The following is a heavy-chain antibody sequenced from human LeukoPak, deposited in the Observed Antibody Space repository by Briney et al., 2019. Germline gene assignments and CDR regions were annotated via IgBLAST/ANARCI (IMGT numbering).Heavy chain of an antibody. CDR1: GFTFSNYW. Sequence: GGSLRLSCAASGFTFSNYWMSWVRQAPGKGLEWVANIKEDGSEKYYVDSVKGRFTISRDNARNSLYLQMNSLRAEDTAVYYCASGRQLGYWGQGTLITVSS. CDR3: ASGRQLGY. J-gene: IGHJ4*02. D-gene: IGHD6-13*01. CDR2: IKEDGSEK. V-gene: IGHV3-7*01.